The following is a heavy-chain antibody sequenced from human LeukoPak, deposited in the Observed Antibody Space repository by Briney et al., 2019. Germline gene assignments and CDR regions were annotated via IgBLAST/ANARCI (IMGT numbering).Heavy chain of an antibody. J-gene: IGHJ6*02. D-gene: IGHD2-15*01. CDR3: AKDASRYCSGGSCYSAYGMDV. V-gene: IGHV3-30*18. Sequence: PGGSLRLSCAASGFTFSNYAMSWVRQAPGKGLEWVAVISYDGSNKYYADSVKGRFTIYRDNSKNTLYLQMNSLRAEDTAVYYCAKDASRYCSGGSCYSAYGMDVWGQGTTVTVSS. CDR2: ISYDGSNK. CDR1: GFTFSNYA.